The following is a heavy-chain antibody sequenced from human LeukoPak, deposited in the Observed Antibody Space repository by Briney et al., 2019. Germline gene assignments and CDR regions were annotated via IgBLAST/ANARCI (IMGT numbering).Heavy chain of an antibody. Sequence: PGGSLRLSCAASEFSFSHYWMTWVRQAPGKGLEWVANIKEDGSEKYYVDSVKGRFTISRDNAKNSLYLQMNSLRAEDTAFYYCVKERGRTGYFDYWGQGTLVTVSS. CDR2: IKEDGSEK. D-gene: IGHD2-15*01. V-gene: IGHV3-7*03. CDR1: EFSFSHYW. J-gene: IGHJ4*02. CDR3: VKERGRTGYFDY.